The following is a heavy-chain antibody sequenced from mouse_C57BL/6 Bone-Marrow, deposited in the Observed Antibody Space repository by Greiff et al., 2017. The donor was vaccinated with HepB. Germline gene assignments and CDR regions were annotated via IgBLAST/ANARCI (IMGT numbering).Heavy chain of an antibody. CDR3: APLITTVVAYWYFDV. D-gene: IGHD1-1*01. CDR2: IHPSDSDT. V-gene: IGHV1-74*01. J-gene: IGHJ1*03. CDR1: GYTFTSYW. Sequence: QVQLQQPGAELVKPGASVKVSCKASGYTFTSYWMHWVKQRPGQGLEWIGRIHPSDSDTNYNQKFKGKATLTVDKSSSTAYMQLSSLTSEDSAVYYCAPLITTVVAYWYFDVWGTGTTVTVSS.